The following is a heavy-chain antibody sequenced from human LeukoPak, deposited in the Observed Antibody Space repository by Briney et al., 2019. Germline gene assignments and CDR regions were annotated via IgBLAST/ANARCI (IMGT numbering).Heavy chain of an antibody. Sequence: SETLSLTCTVSGGSISSSSYYWGWIRQPPGKGLEWIGSIYYSGSTNYNPSLKSRVTISVDTSKNQFSLKLSSVTAADTAVYYCARDKGNHFPYYGDYYWFDPWGQGTLVTVSS. CDR2: IYYSGST. V-gene: IGHV4-39*07. D-gene: IGHD4-17*01. J-gene: IGHJ5*02. CDR3: ARDKGNHFPYYGDYYWFDP. CDR1: GGSISSSSYY.